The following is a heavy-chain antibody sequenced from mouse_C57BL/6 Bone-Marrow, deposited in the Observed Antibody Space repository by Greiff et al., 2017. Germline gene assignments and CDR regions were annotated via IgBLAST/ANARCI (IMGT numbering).Heavy chain of an antibody. CDR3: STGAWFAY. J-gene: IGHJ3*01. CDR2: INPGSGGT. V-gene: IGHV1-54*01. Sequence: QVQLQQSGAELVRPGTSVKVSCKASGYAFTNYLIEWVKQRPGQGLEWIGLINPGSGGTNYSEKFKGKATLTADKASSTAYMQLSSLTSEDSAVYFCSTGAWFAYWGQGTLVTVSA. D-gene: IGHD4-1*01. CDR1: GYAFTNYL.